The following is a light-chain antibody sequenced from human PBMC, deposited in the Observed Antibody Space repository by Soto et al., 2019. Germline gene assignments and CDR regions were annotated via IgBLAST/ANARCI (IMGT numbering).Light chain of an antibody. CDR2: GAS. Sequence: VVLTQSPGTLSLSPGERATLSCRASQSVGSSYLGWYQQKPGQATRLLIYGASNRATGIPNRFSGSGSWADFALTISILEPEDFAVYYCHQYGSSQTFGQGTRVEIK. J-gene: IGKJ1*01. V-gene: IGKV3-20*01. CDR1: QSVGSSY. CDR3: HQYGSSQT.